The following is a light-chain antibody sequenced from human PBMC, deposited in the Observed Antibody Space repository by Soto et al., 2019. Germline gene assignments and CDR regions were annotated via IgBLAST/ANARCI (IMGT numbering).Light chain of an antibody. V-gene: IGKV3-11*01. Sequence: EIVLTQSPATLFLSPGERATLSCRASQSVSSYLAWYQQKPGQAPRLLIYDASNRATGTPARFSGSGSGTDFTLTISSLEPEDFAVYYCQQRSNWPLTFGGGTKVEIK. J-gene: IGKJ4*01. CDR1: QSVSSY. CDR2: DAS. CDR3: QQRSNWPLT.